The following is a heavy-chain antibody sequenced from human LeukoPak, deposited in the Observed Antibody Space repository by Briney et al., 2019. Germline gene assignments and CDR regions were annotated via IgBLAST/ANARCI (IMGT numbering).Heavy chain of an antibody. CDR2: IDPNSGDP. D-gene: IGHD2-8*01. V-gene: IGHV1-2*06. Sequence: ASVKVSCKTSGYTFTDSYIHWVRQAPGQGLEWMGRIDPNSGDPNYPQKFQGRVTMTRDTSISTAYMEMSSLTSDDTAVYYCARSARHCNNGVCFTDYYIDLWGKGTTVIVSS. CDR3: ARSARHCNNGVCFTDYYIDL. CDR1: GYTFTDSY. J-gene: IGHJ6*03.